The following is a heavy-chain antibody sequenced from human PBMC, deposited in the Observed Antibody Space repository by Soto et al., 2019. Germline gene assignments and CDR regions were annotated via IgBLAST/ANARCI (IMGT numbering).Heavy chain of an antibody. CDR3: VKGGRGDNNILDP. CDR1: GFTVTMGP. V-gene: IGHV3-23*01. D-gene: IGHD2-21*01. Sequence: HPGGSLRLSCAASGFTVTMGPMNWVRQAPGEGLEWVSCIFGGAEETTYYADSVEGRFTVSRDISKNTLYLQMDSLRAEDTAIYYCVKGGRGDNNILDPWGQGALVTVS. J-gene: IGHJ5*02. CDR2: IFGGAEETT.